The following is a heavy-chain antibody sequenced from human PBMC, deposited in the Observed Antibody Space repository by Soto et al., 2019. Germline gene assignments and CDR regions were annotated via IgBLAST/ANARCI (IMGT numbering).Heavy chain of an antibody. J-gene: IGHJ5*02. Sequence: SLTCAVYVGSFSGYYWNWIRQPPGKGLEWIGEIDHSGYTNYNPSLKSRVTISVDTSKNQLSLRLTSVTAADTAVYYCARVRDWFDPGGQGTLVTVS. CDR3: ARVRDWFDP. V-gene: IGHV4-34*01. CDR2: IDHSGYT. D-gene: IGHD3-3*01. CDR1: VGSFSGYY.